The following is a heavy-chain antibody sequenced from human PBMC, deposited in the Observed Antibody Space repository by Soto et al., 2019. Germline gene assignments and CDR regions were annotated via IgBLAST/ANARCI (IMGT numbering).Heavy chain of an antibody. J-gene: IGHJ4*02. V-gene: IGHV3-74*01. Sequence: EVQLVESGGGLVQPGGSLRLSCAASGFTFSSYWMHWVHQAPGKGLVWVSRINSDGSSTSYADSVKGRFTISRDNAKNTLYLQMNSLRAEDTAVYYCARGVAATNYFDYWGQGTLVTVSS. CDR2: INSDGSST. CDR1: GFTFSSYW. D-gene: IGHD2-15*01. CDR3: ARGVAATNYFDY.